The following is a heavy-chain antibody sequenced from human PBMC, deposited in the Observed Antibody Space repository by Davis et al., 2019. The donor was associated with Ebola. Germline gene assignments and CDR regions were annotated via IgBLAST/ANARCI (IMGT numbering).Heavy chain of an antibody. J-gene: IGHJ4*02. CDR1: GFTFSAYA. D-gene: IGHD1-7*01. V-gene: IGHV3-21*01. Sequence: GESLKISCAASGFTFSAYAMEWVRQAPGKGLEWVSSISTTSSHIYYADSVRGRFTISRDNAKNSLSLQMNSLRAKDTAVYYCARFSGTVGKYYFDYWGQGALVTVSS. CDR2: ISTTSSHI. CDR3: ARFSGTVGKYYFDY.